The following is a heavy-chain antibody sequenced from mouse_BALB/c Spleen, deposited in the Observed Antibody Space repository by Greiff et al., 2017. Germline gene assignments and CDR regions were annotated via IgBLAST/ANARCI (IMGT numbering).Heavy chain of an antibody. CDR3: ARVGRPGYAMDN. CDR1: GFIFSSYG. J-gene: IGHJ4*01. CDR2: INSNGGNT. V-gene: IGHV5-6-3*01. Sequence: EVKLVESGGGLVQPGGSLKLSCAASGFIFSSYGMSWVRQTPDKRLELVATINSNGGNTYYPDSVKGRFTISRDNANNTLYLQMSSLKSEDTAMYYCARVGRPGYAMDNWGQGTSVTVSS. D-gene: IGHD4-1*01.